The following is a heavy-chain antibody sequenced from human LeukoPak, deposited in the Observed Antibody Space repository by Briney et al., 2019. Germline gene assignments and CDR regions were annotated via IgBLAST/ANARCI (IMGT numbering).Heavy chain of an antibody. CDR3: AREGSSSWFVNS. V-gene: IGHV3-11*01. D-gene: IGHD6-13*01. CDR2: ISGSAGTT. J-gene: IGHJ4*02. CDR1: GFTFSDFH. Sequence: PGGSLRLSCAASGFTFSDFHTSWIRQAPGKGLEWVSYISGSAGTTYYAASVKGRFTSSRDNAKNSLYLQMNSLRAEDTAVYYCAREGSSSWFVNSWGQGTLVTVSS.